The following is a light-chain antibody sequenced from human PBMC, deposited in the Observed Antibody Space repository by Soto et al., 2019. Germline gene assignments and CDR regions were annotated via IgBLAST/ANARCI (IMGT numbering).Light chain of an antibody. J-gene: IGKJ5*01. V-gene: IGKV3-11*01. CDR1: QSVSSY. CDR2: DAS. Sequence: EIVLTQSPATLSLSPGERATLSCRAGQSVSSYLAWYQQKPSQAPRLLISDASIRATGVPARFSGSGSGTDFTLTINSLEPEDFAVYYCQQRSSWPNFGQGTRLEIK. CDR3: QQRSSWPN.